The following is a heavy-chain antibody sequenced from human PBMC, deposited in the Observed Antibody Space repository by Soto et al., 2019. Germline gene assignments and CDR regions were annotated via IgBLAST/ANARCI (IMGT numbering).Heavy chain of an antibody. CDR2: IIPIFGTA. CDR3: ARETDSSLKVGIWFDP. J-gene: IGHJ5*02. D-gene: IGHD6-6*01. V-gene: IGHV1-69*06. Sequence: QVQLVQSGAEVKKPGSSVKVSCKASGGTFSSYAISWVRQAPGQGLEWMGGIIPIFGTANYAQKFQGRVTMTADKSTSTAYMELSSLRSEDTAVYYCARETDSSLKVGIWFDPWCQGTLVTVSS. CDR1: GGTFSSYA.